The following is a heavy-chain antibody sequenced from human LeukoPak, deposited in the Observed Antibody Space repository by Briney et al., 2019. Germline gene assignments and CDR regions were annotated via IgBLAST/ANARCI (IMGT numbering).Heavy chain of an antibody. CDR3: ASGHDSSGQPSRDPYYFDY. CDR2: VNHSGST. Sequence: ASETLSLTCAVYGGSFSGYYWSWIRQPPGKGLEWIGEVNHSGSTNYNPSLKSRVTISVDTSKNQFSLKLSSVTAADTAVYYCASGHDSSGQPSRDPYYFDYWGQGTLVTVSS. V-gene: IGHV4-34*01. D-gene: IGHD3-22*01. J-gene: IGHJ4*02. CDR1: GGSFSGYY.